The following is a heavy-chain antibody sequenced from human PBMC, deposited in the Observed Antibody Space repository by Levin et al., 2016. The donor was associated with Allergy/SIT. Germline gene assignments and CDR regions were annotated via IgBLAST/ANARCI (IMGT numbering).Heavy chain of an antibody. J-gene: IGHJ6*02. V-gene: IGHV1-2*02. CDR1: GYSFTGYY. Sequence: ASVKVSCKASGYSFTGYYIYWVRQAPGQGPQWMGWINANSGGTNTAQKFQGRVTMTRDTSISTAYMELSRLRSDDTAVYYCARVRFDYWSTTVGGEYYNGLDVWGQGTTITVSS. CDR2: INANSGGT. D-gene: IGHD2/OR15-2a*01. CDR3: ARVRFDYWSTTVGGEYYNGLDV.